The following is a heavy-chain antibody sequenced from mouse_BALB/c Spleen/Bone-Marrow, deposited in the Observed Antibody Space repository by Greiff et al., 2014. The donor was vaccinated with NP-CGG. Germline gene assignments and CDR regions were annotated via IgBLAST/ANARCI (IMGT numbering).Heavy chain of an antibody. CDR1: GFNIKDTY. Sequence: EVKLVESGAELVKPGASVKLSCTASGFNIKDTYMHWVKQRPEQGLEWIGRIDPANGNTKYDTKFQGKATITADTSSNTAYLQLSSLTSEDTAVYYCARPIYLWGQGTSVTVSS. CDR2: IDPANGNT. V-gene: IGHV14-3*02. CDR3: ARPIYL. J-gene: IGHJ4*01. D-gene: IGHD5-1*01.